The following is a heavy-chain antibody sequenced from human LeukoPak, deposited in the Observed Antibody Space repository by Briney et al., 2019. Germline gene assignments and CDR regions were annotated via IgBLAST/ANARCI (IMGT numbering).Heavy chain of an antibody. D-gene: IGHD2-2*01. CDR1: GGSISSGGYS. CDR3: ARGNIVVVPAAPGYFDY. J-gene: IGHJ4*02. Sequence: SETLSLTCTASGGSISSGGYSWSWIRQPPGEGLEWIGYIYHSGSTYYNPSLKSRVTISVDRSKNQFSLKLSSVTAADTAVYYCARGNIVVVPAAPGYFDYWGQGTLVTVSS. V-gene: IGHV4-30-2*01. CDR2: IYHSGST.